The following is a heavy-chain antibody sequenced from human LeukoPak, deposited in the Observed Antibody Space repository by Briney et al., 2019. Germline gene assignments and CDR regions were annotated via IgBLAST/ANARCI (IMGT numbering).Heavy chain of an antibody. Sequence: GGSLRLSCQASGFTFSGYWIHWVRQAPGKGLVWVSRITHGGDSAEYAGSVEGRFTTSRDNAKNTVYLQLNSLRAEDTAVYYCARDSGVSTPLDHWGQGALVTVSS. J-gene: IGHJ4*02. CDR1: GFTFSGYW. CDR3: ARDSGVSTPLDH. CDR2: ITHGGDSA. V-gene: IGHV3-74*03. D-gene: IGHD2/OR15-2a*01.